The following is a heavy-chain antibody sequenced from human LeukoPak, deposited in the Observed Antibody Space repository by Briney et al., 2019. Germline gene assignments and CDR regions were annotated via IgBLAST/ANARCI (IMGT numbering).Heavy chain of an antibody. D-gene: IGHD6-13*01. CDR2: INPNSGGT. CDR1: GYTFTSYY. J-gene: IGHJ4*02. V-gene: IGHV1-2*02. Sequence: ASVKVSCKASGYTFTSYYMHWVRQAPGQGLEWMGWINPNSGGTNYAQKFQGRVTMTRDSSISTAYMELSRLRSDDTAVYYCARVTYTSSWSDYWGQGTLVTVSS. CDR3: ARVTYTSSWSDY.